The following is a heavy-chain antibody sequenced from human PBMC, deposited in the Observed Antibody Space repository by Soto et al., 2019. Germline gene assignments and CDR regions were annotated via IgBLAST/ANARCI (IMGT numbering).Heavy chain of an antibody. D-gene: IGHD2-8*01. CDR1: GYSYMRYG. Sequence: ASVKVSCKASGYSYMRYGISWVRQAPGQGLEWLAWISPNNDNANYAQNLQGRVTRTTDTSTSTAYMELRSLRSDDTAVYYCATTGLDCTKGVFYDYWGQGTLVTVSS. CDR3: ATTGLDCTKGVFYDY. CDR2: ISPNNDNA. J-gene: IGHJ4*02. V-gene: IGHV1-18*01.